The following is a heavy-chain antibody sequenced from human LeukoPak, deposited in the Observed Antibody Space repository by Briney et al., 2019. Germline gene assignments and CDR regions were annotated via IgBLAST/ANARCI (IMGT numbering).Heavy chain of an antibody. CDR2: ISDSGGGT. V-gene: IGHV3-23*01. CDR3: ARVAVVPTVPFDY. Sequence: GGSLRLSCAASGFTFSSYAMSWVRQAPGKGLEWVSTISDSGGGTYYADSVKGRFTISRDNSKNTLYLQMNSLRAEDTAVYYCARVAVVPTVPFDYWGQGTLVTVSS. J-gene: IGHJ4*02. CDR1: GFTFSSYA. D-gene: IGHD2-2*01.